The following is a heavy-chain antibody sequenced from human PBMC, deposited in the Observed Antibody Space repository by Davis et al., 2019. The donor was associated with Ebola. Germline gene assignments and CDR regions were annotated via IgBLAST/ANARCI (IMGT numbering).Heavy chain of an antibody. CDR2: IYPGDSDT. J-gene: IGHJ4*02. Sequence: GESLKISCKASGYTFTRYWIVWVRQMPGKGLEWMGIIYPGDSDTRYSPSFLGQVIFSADKSISTAYLQWSSLKASDTAMYYCARHLLPYVSLDYWGQGTLVTVSS. D-gene: IGHD2-8*01. V-gene: IGHV5-51*01. CDR1: GYTFTRYW. CDR3: ARHLLPYVSLDY.